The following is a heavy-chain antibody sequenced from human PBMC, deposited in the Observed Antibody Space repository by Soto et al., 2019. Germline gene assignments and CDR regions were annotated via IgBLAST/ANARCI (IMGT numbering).Heavy chain of an antibody. D-gene: IGHD5-12*01. CDR1: GFTVSSTNY. Sequence: EVQVVESGGGLIQPGGSLRLSCVVSGFTVSSTNYMSWVRQAPGKGLEWVSVIYSGGTTFYADSVKGRFTISRDNSKNTLYLQMTSLRAADTAVYYCHGYGYWGQGTLVTVSS. CDR2: IYSGGTT. CDR3: HGYGY. J-gene: IGHJ4*02. V-gene: IGHV3-53*01.